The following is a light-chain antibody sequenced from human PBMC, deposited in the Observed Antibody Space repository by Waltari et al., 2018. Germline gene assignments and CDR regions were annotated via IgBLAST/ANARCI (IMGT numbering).Light chain of an antibody. CDR3: QQYGSSILYT. J-gene: IGKJ2*01. Sequence: ASQSLTKGYLAWYQQKPGQAPSLIIYGASSRSAGIPDRFSGSVSGTDFTLIISRLEPDDFAVYYCQQYGSSILYTFGQGTKLEIK. CDR2: GAS. CDR1: QSLTKGY. V-gene: IGKV3-20*01.